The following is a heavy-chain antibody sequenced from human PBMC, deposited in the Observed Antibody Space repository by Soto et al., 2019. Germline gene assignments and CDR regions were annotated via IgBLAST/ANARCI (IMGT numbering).Heavy chain of an antibody. CDR3: ARPDYREYVMFRF. CDR1: GGSVSSGSYY. V-gene: IGHV4-61*01. Sequence: SETLSLTCAVSGGSVSSGSYYWSWIRQPPGKGLEWIGYIYDSGNTNYNPSLKSRVTISVDTSKNQFSLKLTSVTAADTAVYYCARPDYREYVMFRFWGQGALVTVSS. CDR2: IYDSGNT. D-gene: IGHD4-17*01. J-gene: IGHJ4*02.